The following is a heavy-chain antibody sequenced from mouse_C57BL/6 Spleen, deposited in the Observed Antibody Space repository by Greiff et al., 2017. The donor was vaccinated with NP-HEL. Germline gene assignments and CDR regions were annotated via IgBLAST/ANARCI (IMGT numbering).Heavy chain of an antibody. Sequence: EVHLVESGGGLVQPKGSLKFSCAASGFTFTTYAMHWVRQAPGKGLEWVARIRSKSSNNATYYADSVKDRLTISKDDSQNMLYLQMNTLETEDAAMYYCVEAGDYDLFALDYWGQGTSVTVAS. D-gene: IGHD2-4*01. CDR2: IRSKSSNNAT. CDR1: GFTFTTYA. CDR3: VEAGDYDLFALDY. V-gene: IGHV10-3*01. J-gene: IGHJ4*01.